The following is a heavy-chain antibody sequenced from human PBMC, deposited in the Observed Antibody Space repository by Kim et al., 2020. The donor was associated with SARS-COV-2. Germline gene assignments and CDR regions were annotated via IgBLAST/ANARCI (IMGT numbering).Heavy chain of an antibody. CDR1: GFTFSSYW. J-gene: IGHJ6*02. V-gene: IGHV3-7*01. CDR2: IKQDGSEK. CDR3: ARDLVRGVIITQIKNYYYVMDV. D-gene: IGHD3-10*01. Sequence: GGSLRLSCAASGFTFSSYWMSWVRKAPGKGLEWVANIKQDGSEKYYVDSVKGRFTISRDNAKNSLYLQMNSLRAEDTAVYYCARDLVRGVIITQIKNYYYVMDVWGQGTTVTVSS.